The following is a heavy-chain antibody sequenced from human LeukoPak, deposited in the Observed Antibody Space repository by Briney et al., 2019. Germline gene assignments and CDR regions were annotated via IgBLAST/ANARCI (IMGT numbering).Heavy chain of an antibody. D-gene: IGHD1-1*01. V-gene: IGHV1-18*01. CDR1: GYTFTSYG. J-gene: IGHJ4*02. Sequence: ASVKVSCKASGYTFTSYGITWVRQAPGQGLEWMGWISVYAGNTNYSQNFQDRVTMTTDTSTSTAYMELRSLRSDDTAVYYCARVDSLSRPYFDYWGQGTLVTVSS. CDR3: ARVDSLSRPYFDY. CDR2: ISVYAGNT.